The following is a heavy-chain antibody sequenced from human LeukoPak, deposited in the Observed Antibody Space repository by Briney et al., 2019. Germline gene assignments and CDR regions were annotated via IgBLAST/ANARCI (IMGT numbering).Heavy chain of an antibody. CDR3: AKDPATVPSYFDY. CDR1: GFTFSSYS. V-gene: IGHV3-48*01. Sequence: GGSLRLSCAASGFTFSSYSMNWVRQAPGKGLEWVSYISSSSSTIYYADSVKGRFTIPRDNAKNSLYLQMNSLRAEDTAVYYCAKDPATVPSYFDYWGQGTLVTVSS. CDR2: ISSSSSTI. D-gene: IGHD4-17*01. J-gene: IGHJ4*02.